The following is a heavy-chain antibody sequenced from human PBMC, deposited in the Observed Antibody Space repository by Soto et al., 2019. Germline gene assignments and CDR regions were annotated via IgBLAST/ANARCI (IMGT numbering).Heavy chain of an antibody. J-gene: IGHJ6*02. CDR2: IYPGDSDT. CDR3: ARLPPRENCTNGVCYTPSYYYYYYGMDV. V-gene: IGHV5-51*01. Sequence: PGESLKISCKGSGYSFTSYWIGWVRQMPGKGLEWMGIIYPGDSDTRYSPSFQGQVTISADKSISTAYLQWSSLKASDTAMYYCARLPPRENCTNGVCYTPSYYYYYYGMDVWGQGTTVTVSS. CDR1: GYSFTSYW. D-gene: IGHD2-8*01.